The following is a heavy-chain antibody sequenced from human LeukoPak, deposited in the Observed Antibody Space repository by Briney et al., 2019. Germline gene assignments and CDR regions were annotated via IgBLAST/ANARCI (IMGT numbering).Heavy chain of an antibody. CDR2: INHSGST. V-gene: IGHV4-34*01. J-gene: IGHJ4*02. CDR1: GGSFSGYY. CDR3: ASGYYDILTGYSNPHFDY. Sequence: SETLSLTCAVYGGSFSGYYWSWIRQPPGKGLEWIGVINHSGSTNYNPSLKSRVTISVDTSKNQFSLKLSSVTAADTAVYYCASGYYDILTGYSNPHFDYWGQGTLVTVSS. D-gene: IGHD3-9*01.